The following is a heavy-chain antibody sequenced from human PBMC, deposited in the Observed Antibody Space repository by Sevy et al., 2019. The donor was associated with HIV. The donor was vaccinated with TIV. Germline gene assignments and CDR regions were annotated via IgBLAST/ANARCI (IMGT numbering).Heavy chain of an antibody. Sequence: GGSLRLSCAASGFTVSSYGMHWVRQAPGKGLEWVAVIYYDGGNKFYADSVKGRFTISRDNSKNTLYLQMNSLRAEDTAVYYCAKGYYYDSSGYWKDAFDIWGPGTMVTVSS. CDR3: AKGYYYDSSGYWKDAFDI. J-gene: IGHJ3*02. CDR2: IYYDGGNK. V-gene: IGHV3-33*06. D-gene: IGHD3-22*01. CDR1: GFTVSSYG.